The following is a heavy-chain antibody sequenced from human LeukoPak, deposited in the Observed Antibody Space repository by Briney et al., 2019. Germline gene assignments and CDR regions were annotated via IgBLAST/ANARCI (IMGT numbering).Heavy chain of an antibody. J-gene: IGHJ5*02. Sequence: ASVKVSCKASGYTFTSYAMNWVRQAPGQGLEWMGWINTNTGNPTYAQGFTGRFVFSLDTSVSTAYLQISSLKAEDTAVYYCARDYSCAEYSWFDPWGQGTLVTVSS. CDR3: ARDYSCAEYSWFDP. CDR1: GYTFTSYA. V-gene: IGHV7-4-1*02. CDR2: INTNTGNP. D-gene: IGHD2-21*01.